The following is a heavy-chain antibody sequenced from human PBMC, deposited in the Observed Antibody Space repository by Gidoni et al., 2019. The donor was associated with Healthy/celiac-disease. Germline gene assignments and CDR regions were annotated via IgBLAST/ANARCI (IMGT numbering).Heavy chain of an antibody. CDR1: GFTVSSNY. CDR2: IYSGGST. D-gene: IGHD3-22*01. J-gene: IGHJ3*02. V-gene: IGHV3-53*02. Sequence: EVQLVETGGGLIQPGGSLRLSCAASGFTVSSNYMSWVRQAPGKGLEWVSVIYSGGSTYYADSVKGRFTISRDNSKNTLYLQMNSLRAEDTAVYYCARAKATPREYYYDSSGDAFDIWGQGTMVTVSS. CDR3: ARAKATPREYYYDSSGDAFDI.